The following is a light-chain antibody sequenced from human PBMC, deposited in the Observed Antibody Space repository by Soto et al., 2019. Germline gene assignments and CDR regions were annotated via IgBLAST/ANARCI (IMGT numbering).Light chain of an antibody. Sequence: QSALTQPASVSGSPGQSITISCTGTSSDVGGYNYVSWYQQHPGKAPKLMIYDVSNRPSGVSNRFSGSKSGNTASLTISGLQAEEEADYYCSSYTSSSTVVFGGGTKLTFL. J-gene: IGLJ2*01. V-gene: IGLV2-14*01. CDR1: SSDVGGYNY. CDR3: SSYTSSSTVV. CDR2: DVS.